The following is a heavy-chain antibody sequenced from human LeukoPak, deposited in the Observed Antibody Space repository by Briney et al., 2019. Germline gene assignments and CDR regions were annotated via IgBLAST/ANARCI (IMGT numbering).Heavy chain of an antibody. J-gene: IGHJ4*02. D-gene: IGHD5-24*01. V-gene: IGHV3-21*01. CDR1: GFTFSSYS. Sequence: PGGSLRLSCAASGFTFSSYSMNWVRQAPGKGLEWVSSISSSSSYIYYADSVKGRFTISRDNAKNSLYLQMNSLRAEDTAVYYCARDLYGMATDFDYWGQGTLVTVSS. CDR2: ISSSSSYI. CDR3: ARDLYGMATDFDY.